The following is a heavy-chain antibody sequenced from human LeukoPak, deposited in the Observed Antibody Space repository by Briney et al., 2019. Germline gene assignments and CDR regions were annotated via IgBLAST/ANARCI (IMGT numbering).Heavy chain of an antibody. CDR3: ARLEKTWGDPVY. CDR2: MNPNSGNT. CDR1: GYTFTSYD. J-gene: IGHJ4*02. Sequence: ASVKVSCKASGYTFTSYDINWVRQATGQGLEWMGWMNPNSGNTGYAQKFQGRVTMTRNTSISTAYMELSSLRSEDTAVYYCARLEKTWGDPVYWGQGTLVTVSS. D-gene: IGHD3-10*01. V-gene: IGHV1-8*01.